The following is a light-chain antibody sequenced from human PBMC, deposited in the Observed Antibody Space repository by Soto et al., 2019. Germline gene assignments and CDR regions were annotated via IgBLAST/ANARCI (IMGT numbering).Light chain of an antibody. CDR3: SSYAGPSVSVV. V-gene: IGLV2-23*02. Sequence: QSALTQPASVSGSPGQSITISCTGTSSDVGSYNSVSWYQQHPDKVPKLXXXXVXKRPSGVSDXXXXXXXXXTAXXXIXGLQAEDEADYSCSSYAGPSVSVVFGGGTKLTVL. CDR1: SSDVGSYNS. CDR2: XVX. J-gene: IGLJ2*01.